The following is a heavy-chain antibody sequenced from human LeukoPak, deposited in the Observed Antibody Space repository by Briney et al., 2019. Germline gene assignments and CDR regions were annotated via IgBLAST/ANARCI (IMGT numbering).Heavy chain of an antibody. Sequence: SQTLSLTCEVSGDSLSSGGYSWSWIRQPPGKGLEWIGYIRYSGSTYYNPSLKSRVTISVDTSKNQFSLKLNSVTAADTAVYFCGRLDDYDYSAWWGQGILVTVSS. V-gene: IGHV4-30-2*03. CDR3: GRLDDYDYSAW. CDR2: IRYSGST. D-gene: IGHD3-22*01. CDR1: GDSLSSGGYS. J-gene: IGHJ4*02.